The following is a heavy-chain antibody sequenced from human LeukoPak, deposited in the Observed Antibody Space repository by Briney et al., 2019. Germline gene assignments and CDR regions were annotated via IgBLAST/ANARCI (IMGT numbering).Heavy chain of an antibody. Sequence: GGSLRLSRAASGFTLSNYVMSSVRQAPGKGRPWVSGISFSGGTIRYADSVKGRFTISRDNSKPTPYLQMNSLRAEDTALYYCTKGFYDSWSSLSALDHWGQGTLVTVSS. D-gene: IGHD3-10*01. J-gene: IGHJ4*02. CDR1: GFTLSNYV. CDR3: TKGFYDSWSSLSALDH. V-gene: IGHV3-23*01. CDR2: ISFSGGTI.